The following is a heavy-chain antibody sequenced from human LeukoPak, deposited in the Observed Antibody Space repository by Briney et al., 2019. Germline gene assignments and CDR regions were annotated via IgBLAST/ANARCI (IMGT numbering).Heavy chain of an antibody. CDR3: ASGYSYGNRFDY. Sequence: EASVTVSFKASGYTFTSYGISWVRQAPGQGGEWMGWISAYNGTTNYAQKLQGRVTMTTDTSTSTAYMELRSLRSDDTAVYYCASGYSYGNRFDYWGQGTLVTVSS. V-gene: IGHV1-18*01. J-gene: IGHJ4*02. CDR1: GYTFTSYG. CDR2: ISAYNGTT. D-gene: IGHD5-18*01.